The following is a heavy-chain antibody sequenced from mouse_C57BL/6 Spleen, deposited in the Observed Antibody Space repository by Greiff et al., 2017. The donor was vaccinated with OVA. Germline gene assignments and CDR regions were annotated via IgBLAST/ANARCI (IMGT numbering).Heavy chain of an antibody. CDR1: GFTFSDYY. J-gene: IGHJ3*01. Sequence: EVQLQESEGGLVQPGSSMKLSCTASGFTFSDYYMAWVRQVPEKGLEWVANINYDGSSTYYLDSLKSRFIISRDNAKNILYLQMSSLKSEDTATYYCAREAYGSSYYAYWGQGTLVTVSA. CDR3: AREAYGSSYYAY. D-gene: IGHD1-1*01. CDR2: INYDGSST. V-gene: IGHV5-16*01.